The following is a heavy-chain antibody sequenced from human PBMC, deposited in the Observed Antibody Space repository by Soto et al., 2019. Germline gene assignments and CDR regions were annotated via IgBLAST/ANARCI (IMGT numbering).Heavy chain of an antibody. J-gene: IGHJ4*02. D-gene: IGHD1-26*01. CDR1: GFTFSSYA. CDR3: ARTQWDRGSPMKSFRFDS. V-gene: IGHV3-23*01. Sequence: EVQLLEPGGGMVQPGGSLRLSCAASGFTFSSYAMTWVRQAPGKGLEWVTSISAGGSIYADSVKGRFTISRDNSKNKLYLQMNSLRAEDTAVYNCARTQWDRGSPMKSFRFDSWSQGTLVTVSS. CDR2: ISAGGS.